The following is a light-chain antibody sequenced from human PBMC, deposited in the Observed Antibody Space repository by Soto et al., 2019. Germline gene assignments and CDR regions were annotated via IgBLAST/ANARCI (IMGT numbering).Light chain of an antibody. CDR2: GAS. J-gene: IGKJ1*01. Sequence: EIVMTQSPATLSVSPGVRATLSCRASQSVSSKLAWYQQKPGQGPRLLIYGASSRATGIPARFSGSGSGTEFSLTISSLQSEDFAVYCCQRHSTWLWTFGQGTKVEIK. CDR1: QSVSSK. V-gene: IGKV3-15*01. CDR3: QRHSTWLWT.